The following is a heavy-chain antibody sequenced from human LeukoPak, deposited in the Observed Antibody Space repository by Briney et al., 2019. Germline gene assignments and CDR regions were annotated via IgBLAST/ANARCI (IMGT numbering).Heavy chain of an antibody. Sequence: GGSLRLSCAASGFTFTSYAMSWVRQAPGKRLEWVSAISGSGGSTYYAESVKGRFTISRDNSRNTLYLQMNSLRAEDTAVYYCAKDPLVNSQEYFDYWGQGTLVTVSS. J-gene: IGHJ4*02. CDR3: AKDPLVNSQEYFDY. CDR2: ISGSGGST. V-gene: IGHV3-23*01. D-gene: IGHD2/OR15-2a*01. CDR1: GFTFTSYA.